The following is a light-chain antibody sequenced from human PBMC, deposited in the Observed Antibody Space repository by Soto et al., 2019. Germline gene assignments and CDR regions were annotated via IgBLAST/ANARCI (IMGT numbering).Light chain of an antibody. CDR2: EAS. CDR3: QHYSLYSPWT. Sequence: AILMTQSPSSLSASVGDRVTITCRASQFIRNDLAWYQQKPGKAPKLLIYEASTLQYGVPSRFSGSYSATDFTLTIGSLQSEDSATYYCQHYSLYSPWTFGQGTKVDIK. CDR1: QFIRND. V-gene: IGKV1-6*01. J-gene: IGKJ1*01.